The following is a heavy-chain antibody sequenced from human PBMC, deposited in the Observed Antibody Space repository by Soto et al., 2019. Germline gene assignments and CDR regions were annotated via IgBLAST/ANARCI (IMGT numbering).Heavy chain of an antibody. CDR1: GFTFSSYS. J-gene: IGHJ6*02. V-gene: IGHV3-21*01. Sequence: GGSLRLSCAASGFTFSSYSMNWVRQAPGKGLEWVSSISSSSSYIYYADSVKGRFTISRDNAKNSLYLQMNSLRAEDTAVYYCAGDSSYYDSSGYYYYYYGMDVWGQGTTVTVSS. CDR3: AGDSSYYDSSGYYYYYYGMDV. CDR2: ISSSSSYI. D-gene: IGHD3-22*01.